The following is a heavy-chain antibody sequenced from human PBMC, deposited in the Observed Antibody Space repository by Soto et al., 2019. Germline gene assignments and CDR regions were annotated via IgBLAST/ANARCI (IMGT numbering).Heavy chain of an antibody. Sequence: QVQLVESGGGVVQPGRSLRLSCAASGFTFSSYGMHWVRQAPGRGLEWVAVIWYDGSNMYYADSMKGRFTISRDNSKNTLFLQMNSLRVEDTAVYYCARAIDSDAFDTWGQGTMVPVSS. CDR3: ARAIDSDAFDT. J-gene: IGHJ3*02. V-gene: IGHV3-33*01. D-gene: IGHD3-22*01. CDR1: GFTFSSYG. CDR2: IWYDGSNM.